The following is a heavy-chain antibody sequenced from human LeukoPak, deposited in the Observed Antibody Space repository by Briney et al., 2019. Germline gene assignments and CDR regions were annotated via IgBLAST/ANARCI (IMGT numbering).Heavy chain of an antibody. J-gene: IGHJ6*02. D-gene: IGHD2-21*01. CDR1: GYTFTSYY. Sequence: ASVKVSCKASGYTFTSYYMHWVRQAPGQGLEWMGIINPSGGSTSYAQMFQGRVTMTRDTSTSTVYMELSSLRSEDTAVYYCARETFPNYYYYGMDVWGQGTTVTVSS. CDR2: INPSGGST. V-gene: IGHV1-46*01. CDR3: ARETFPNYYYYGMDV.